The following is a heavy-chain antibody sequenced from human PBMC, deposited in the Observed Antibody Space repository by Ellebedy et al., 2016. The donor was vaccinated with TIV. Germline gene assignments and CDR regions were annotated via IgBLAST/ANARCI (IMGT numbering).Heavy chain of an antibody. D-gene: IGHD3-10*01. Sequence: KVSCKGSGYSFTSYWIGWVRQMPGKGLEWMGIIYPGDSDTRYSPSFQGQVTISVDKSISTAYLQWSSLKASDTAIYYCARSLFGDLPRALDYWGQGTLVTVSS. V-gene: IGHV5-51*01. CDR1: GYSFTSYW. CDR2: IYPGDSDT. CDR3: ARSLFGDLPRALDY. J-gene: IGHJ4*02.